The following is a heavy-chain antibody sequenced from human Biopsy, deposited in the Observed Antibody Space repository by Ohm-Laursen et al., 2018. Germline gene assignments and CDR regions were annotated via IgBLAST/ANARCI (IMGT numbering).Heavy chain of an antibody. Sequence: SVKVSCKASGGTFQKYGVTWVRQAPGQGLEWMGGIIPMLGTVQYARKLRGRVTITADKPTSTAYMELTSLTSEDTAMFYCAREAIGYQLPCDDWGQGTLVTVSS. V-gene: IGHV1-69*10. CDR2: IIPMLGTV. J-gene: IGHJ4*02. CDR1: GGTFQKYG. D-gene: IGHD2-15*01. CDR3: AREAIGYQLPCDD.